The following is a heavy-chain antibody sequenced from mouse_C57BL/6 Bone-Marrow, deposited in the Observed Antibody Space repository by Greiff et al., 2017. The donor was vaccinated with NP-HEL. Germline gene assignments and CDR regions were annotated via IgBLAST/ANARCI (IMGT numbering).Heavy chain of an antibody. CDR2: IDPETGGT. CDR1: GYTFTDYE. CDR3: TRERNYYGSSYEWNFDY. J-gene: IGHJ2*01. D-gene: IGHD1-1*01. V-gene: IGHV1-15*01. Sequence: QVQLQQSGAELVRPGASVTLSCKASGYTFTDYEMHWVKQTPVHGLEWIGAIDPETGGTAYNQKFKGKAILTADKSSSTAYMELRSLTSEDSAVYYCTRERNYYGSSYEWNFDYWGQGTTLTVSS.